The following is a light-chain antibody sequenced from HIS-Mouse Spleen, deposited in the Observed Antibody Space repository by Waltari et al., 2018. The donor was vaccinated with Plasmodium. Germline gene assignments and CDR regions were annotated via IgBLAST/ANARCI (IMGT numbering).Light chain of an antibody. J-gene: IGKJ1*01. Sequence: EIVMTQSPATLSVSPGERATLSCRASHSVSSNLALYQQKPGQAPRLLIYGASTRATGIPARFSGSGSGTEFTLTISSLQSEDFAVYYCQQYNNWPAWTFGQGTKVEIK. CDR1: HSVSSN. CDR2: GAS. CDR3: QQYNNWPAWT. V-gene: IGKV3-15*01.